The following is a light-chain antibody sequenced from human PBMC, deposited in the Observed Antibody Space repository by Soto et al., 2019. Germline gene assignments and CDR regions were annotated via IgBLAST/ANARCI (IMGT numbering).Light chain of an antibody. J-gene: IGLJ1*01. CDR1: SSDVGGYNY. V-gene: IGLV2-14*01. CDR2: DVS. CDR3: SSYTSSSTLHYV. Sequence: QSALTQPASVSGSPGQSITISCTGTSSDVGGYNYVSWYQQHPGKAPKLMIYDVSNRPSGVSNRFSGSKSGNTASLTISGFQAEDEADYYCSSYTSSSTLHYVFGTGTKLTVL.